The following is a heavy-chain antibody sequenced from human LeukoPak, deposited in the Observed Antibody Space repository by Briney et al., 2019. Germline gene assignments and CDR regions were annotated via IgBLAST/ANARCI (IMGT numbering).Heavy chain of an antibody. J-gene: IGHJ4*02. V-gene: IGHV1-69*13. CDR1: GGTFSNYG. CDR2: IIPIFGTA. Sequence: SVKVSCKASGGTFSNYGIGWVRQAPGQGLEWMGGIIPIFGTANYAQNLQGRVTITADESTTTAYMELSSLRSDDTAVYYCARALPYRGSRSDFDYWGQGTLVTVSS. CDR3: ARALPYRGSRSDFDY. D-gene: IGHD3-16*01.